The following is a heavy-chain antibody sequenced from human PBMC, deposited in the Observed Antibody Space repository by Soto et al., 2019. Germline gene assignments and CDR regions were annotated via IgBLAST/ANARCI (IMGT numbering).Heavy chain of an antibody. CDR2: IIPILGTA. Sequence: SVKVSCKASGGTFSSYTISWVRQAPGQGLEWMGRIIPILGTANYAQKFQGRVTITADKSTSTAYMELSSLRSEDTAVYYCARMKGYCSSTSCSELDYYYYYYMDVWGKGTTVTVSS. CDR3: ARMKGYCSSTSCSELDYYYYYYMDV. CDR1: GGTFSSYT. V-gene: IGHV1-69*08. J-gene: IGHJ6*03. D-gene: IGHD2-2*01.